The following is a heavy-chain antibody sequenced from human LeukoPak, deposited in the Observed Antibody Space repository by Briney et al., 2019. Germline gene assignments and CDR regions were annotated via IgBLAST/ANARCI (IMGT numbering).Heavy chain of an antibody. CDR1: GGSISSYY. CDR3: ARRSHYYYMDV. Sequence: PSETLSLTCTVSGGSISSYYWSWIRQPPGKGLEWIGYIYTSGSTNYNPSLKSRVTISVGTSKNQFSLKLSSVTAADTAVYYCARRSHYYYMDVWGKGTTVTVSS. V-gene: IGHV4-4*09. J-gene: IGHJ6*03. CDR2: IYTSGST.